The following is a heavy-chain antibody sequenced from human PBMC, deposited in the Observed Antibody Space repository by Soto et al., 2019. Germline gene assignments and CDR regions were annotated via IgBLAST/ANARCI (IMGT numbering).Heavy chain of an antibody. J-gene: IGHJ5*02. CDR2: ISSKSSPI. D-gene: IGHD6-19*01. Sequence: GGSLRLSCAASGFTFSDYYMSWFRQTPGKGLEWISYISSKSSPIYYADSVKGRFTTSRDNAKNSLYLQMNSLRAEDTAVYYCARDVPTSGWLFNWFDPWGQGTLVTVSS. V-gene: IGHV3-11*01. CDR1: GFTFSDYY. CDR3: ARDVPTSGWLFNWFDP.